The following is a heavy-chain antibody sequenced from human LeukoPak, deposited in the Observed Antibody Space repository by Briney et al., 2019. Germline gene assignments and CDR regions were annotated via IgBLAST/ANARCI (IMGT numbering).Heavy chain of an antibody. CDR1: GFTFSSYG. Sequence: GGSLRLSCAASGFTFSSYGMLWVRQAPGKGLEWVAVISYDGSNKYYADSVKGRLTISRDNSKNTLYLQMNSLRAEDTAVYYCANGYSYGVDAFDIWGQGTMVTVSS. CDR2: ISYDGSNK. CDR3: ANGYSYGVDAFDI. V-gene: IGHV3-30*18. J-gene: IGHJ3*02. D-gene: IGHD5-18*01.